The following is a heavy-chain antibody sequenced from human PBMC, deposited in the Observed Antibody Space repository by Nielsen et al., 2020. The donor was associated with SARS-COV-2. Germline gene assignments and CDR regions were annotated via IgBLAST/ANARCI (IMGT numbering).Heavy chain of an antibody. Sequence: WVRQAPGQRLEWMGWINAGNGNTKYSQKFQGRATITRDTSASTAYMELSSLRSEDTAVYYCASGITIFGVGTGYWGQGTLVTVSS. J-gene: IGHJ4*02. CDR3: ASGITIFGVGTGY. V-gene: IGHV1-3*01. CDR2: INAGNGNT. D-gene: IGHD3-3*01.